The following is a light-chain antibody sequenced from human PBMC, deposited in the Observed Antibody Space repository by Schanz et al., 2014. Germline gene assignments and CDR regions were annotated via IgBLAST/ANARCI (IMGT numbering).Light chain of an antibody. Sequence: SYELTQPPSVSVSPGQTASITCSGDKLGDRYASWYQQKPGRSPILVIYQDTKRSSGIPERFAGSNSGNTATLTISGTQAMDEADYYCQAWDSVTKVVFGGGTKLTVL. J-gene: IGLJ3*02. V-gene: IGLV3-1*01. CDR3: QAWDSVTKVV. CDR2: QDT. CDR1: KLGDRY.